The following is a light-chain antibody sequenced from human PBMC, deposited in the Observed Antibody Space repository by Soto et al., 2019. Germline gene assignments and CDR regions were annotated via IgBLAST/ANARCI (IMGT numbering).Light chain of an antibody. CDR1: SSDVGGYDH. J-gene: IGLJ1*01. Sequence: QSALTQPPSASGSPGQSVTIPCTGTSSDVGGYDHVSWYQQHPGKAPKLLIYEVTKRPAGVPDRFSGSKSCNTASLTVSGLQAEDEADYFCSSDAGNYNYVFGTGTKVTVL. CDR2: EVT. CDR3: SSDAGNYNYV. V-gene: IGLV2-8*01.